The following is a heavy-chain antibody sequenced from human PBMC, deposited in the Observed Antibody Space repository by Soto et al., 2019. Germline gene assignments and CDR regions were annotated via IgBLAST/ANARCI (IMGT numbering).Heavy chain of an antibody. V-gene: IGHV2-5*02. CDR2: IYWDDDK. J-gene: IGHJ4*02. Sequence: SGPTLVNPTQTLALTCTFSGFSLSTSGVGVGWVRQPPGKALEWLALIYWDDDKRFSPSLKSRLTIIKDTSKNQVVLIMTNMDLVDKAKFYFEHSVGGEICRGGNCYYFDSGGQGPRVTVS. CDR3: EHSVGGEICRGGNCYYFDS. D-gene: IGHD2-21*01. CDR1: GFSLSTSGVG.